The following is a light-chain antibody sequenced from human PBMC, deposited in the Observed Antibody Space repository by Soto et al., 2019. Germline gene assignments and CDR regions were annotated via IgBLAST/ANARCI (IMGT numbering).Light chain of an antibody. V-gene: IGKV1-5*03. CDR3: QQYNSYPWT. J-gene: IGKJ1*01. Sequence: DIQMTQSPSTLSASVGDRVTITCRASQSISSWLAWYQQKPGKAPKLLIYKASSLESGVPSRFSGSGSGTEFTLTISRLQPDDFATYYCQQYNSYPWTFGHGNKVEIK. CDR2: KAS. CDR1: QSISSW.